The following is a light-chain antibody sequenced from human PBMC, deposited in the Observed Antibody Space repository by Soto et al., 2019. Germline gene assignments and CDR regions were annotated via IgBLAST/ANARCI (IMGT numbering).Light chain of an antibody. J-gene: IGKJ5*01. V-gene: IGKV3-11*01. Sequence: EIVFTQSPGTLSXXXXXXXXXXXXASQSVSGYLAWYQQKPGQAPRLLIYDISKRATGIPARFSGSGSATDFTLTISSLEPEDFAVYYCQHRSSWPITFGQGTRLEIK. CDR1: QSVSGY. CDR3: QHRSSWPIT. CDR2: DIS.